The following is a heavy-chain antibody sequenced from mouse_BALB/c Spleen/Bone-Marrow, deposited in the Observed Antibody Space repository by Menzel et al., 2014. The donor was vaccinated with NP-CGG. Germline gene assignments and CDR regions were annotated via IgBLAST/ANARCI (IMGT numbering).Heavy chain of an antibody. D-gene: IGHD2-1*01. CDR1: GFNIKDTY. CDR2: IDPANGNT. V-gene: IGHV14-3*02. Sequence: VQLQQSGAELVKPGASVKSSCTASGFNIKDTYMHWVKQRPEQGLDWIGRIDPANGNTKYDPKFQGKATITADTSSNAAYLQLSSLASEDTAVYYCAREDYGNSYAMDYWGQGTSVTVSS. J-gene: IGHJ4*01. CDR3: AREDYGNSYAMDY.